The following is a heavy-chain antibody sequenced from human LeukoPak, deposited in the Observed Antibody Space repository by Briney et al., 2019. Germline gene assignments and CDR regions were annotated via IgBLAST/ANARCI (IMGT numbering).Heavy chain of an antibody. Sequence: GGSLRLSCAASGFTFSRYWMHWVRQAPGKGLVWVSRINRDGSTTDYADSVKGRFTISRDNAQNTLYLQMNSLRAEDTAVYYCARVGGSSYNYWGQGTLVTVSS. CDR2: INRDGSTT. V-gene: IGHV3-74*01. J-gene: IGHJ4*02. CDR3: ARVGGSSYNY. CDR1: GFTFSRYW. D-gene: IGHD1-26*01.